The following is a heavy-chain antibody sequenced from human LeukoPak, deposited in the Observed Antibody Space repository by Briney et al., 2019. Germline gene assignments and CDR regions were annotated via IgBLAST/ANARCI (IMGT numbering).Heavy chain of an antibody. Sequence: PSETLSLTCAVSGYSISSGYYWGWIRQPPGKGLEWIGSVYHSGSTYYNPSLKSRVTISVDTSKDQFSLKLSSVTAADTAVYYCARQIDIAVVPGDAAFDIWGQGTMVTVSS. J-gene: IGHJ3*02. CDR2: VYHSGST. V-gene: IGHV4-38-2*01. D-gene: IGHD2-2*01. CDR1: GYSISSGYY. CDR3: ARQIDIAVVPGDAAFDI.